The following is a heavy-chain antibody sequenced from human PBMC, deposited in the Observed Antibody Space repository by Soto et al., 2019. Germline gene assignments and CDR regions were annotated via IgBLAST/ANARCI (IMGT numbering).Heavy chain of an antibody. CDR2: IYYSGST. CDR1: GGSISSYY. CDR3: ARGVVVTAIRGWYFDL. D-gene: IGHD2-21*02. Sequence: KASETLSLTCTVSGGSISSYYWSWIRQPPGKGLEWIGYIYYSGSTNYNPSLKSRVTISVGTSKNQFSLKLSSVTAADTAVYYCARGVVVTAIRGWYFDLWGRGTLVTVSS. V-gene: IGHV4-59*01. J-gene: IGHJ2*01.